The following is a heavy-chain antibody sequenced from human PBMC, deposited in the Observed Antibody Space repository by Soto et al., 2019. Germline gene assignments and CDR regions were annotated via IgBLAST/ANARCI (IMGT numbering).Heavy chain of an antibody. CDR3: MTMNGFWARRDY. CDR1: GLTVTNAW. J-gene: IGHJ4*02. CDR2: IKSEADGGTT. V-gene: IGHV3-15*07. Sequence: DVQLVESGGDLVQPGGSLTLSCAASGLTVTNAWMNWVRQSPGKRLEWVGLIKSEADGGTTAYAAPVKDRFTISRDDSENTLYLQINSLETEDTAVYYCMTMNGFWARRDYGGEGTVVTV. D-gene: IGHD3-16*01.